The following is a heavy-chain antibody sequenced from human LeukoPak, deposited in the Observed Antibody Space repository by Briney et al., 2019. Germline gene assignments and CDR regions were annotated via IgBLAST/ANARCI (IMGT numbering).Heavy chain of an antibody. Sequence: SETLSLTCAVYGGSFSGYYWSWIRQPPGKGLEWIGEINHSGSTNYNPSLKSRVTISVDTSKNQFSLKLSSVTAADTAVYYCARVCYDFWSGYYYDYWGQGTLVTVSS. D-gene: IGHD3-3*01. CDR1: GGSFSGYY. V-gene: IGHV4-34*01. CDR3: ARVCYDFWSGYYYDY. J-gene: IGHJ4*02. CDR2: INHSGST.